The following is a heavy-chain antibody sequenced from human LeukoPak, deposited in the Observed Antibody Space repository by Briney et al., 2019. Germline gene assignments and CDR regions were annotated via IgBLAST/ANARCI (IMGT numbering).Heavy chain of an antibody. J-gene: IGHJ4*02. V-gene: IGHV3-30-3*01. CDR1: GFTFSSYA. D-gene: IGHD6-13*01. CDR3: ARVQEQLLPFDY. Sequence: GGSLRLSCAASGFTFSSYAMHWVRQAPGKGLEWVAVISYDGSNKYYADSVKGRFTISRDNSKNTLYLQMNSLRAEDTAVYYCARVQEQLLPFDYWGQGTLVTVSS. CDR2: ISYDGSNK.